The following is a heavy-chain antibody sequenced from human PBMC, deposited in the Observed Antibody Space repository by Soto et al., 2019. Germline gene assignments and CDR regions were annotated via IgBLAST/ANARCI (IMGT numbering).Heavy chain of an antibody. CDR2: IYYSGST. V-gene: IGHV4-31*03. Sequence: QVQLQESGPGLVKPSQTLSLTCTVSGGSISSGGYYWSWIRQHPVKGLEWIGYIYYSGSTYYNPSVKIRVTRSVDTSKNQFTLKLSSVTAADTAVYYCARVSSGNYYDSSGYYYSDYWGQGTLVTVSS. CDR3: ARVSSGNYYDSSGYYYSDY. J-gene: IGHJ4*02. D-gene: IGHD3-22*01. CDR1: GGSISSGGYY.